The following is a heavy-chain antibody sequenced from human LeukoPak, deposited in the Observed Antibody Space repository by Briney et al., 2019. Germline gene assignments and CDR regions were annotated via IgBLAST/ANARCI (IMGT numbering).Heavy chain of an antibody. J-gene: IGHJ6*03. V-gene: IGHV4-38-2*02. CDR3: ARVPSTSYYYYYMDV. D-gene: IGHD4-11*01. Sequence: PSETLSLTCTVSGYSISSGYYWGWIRQPPGKGLEWIGEINHSGSTNYSPSLKSRVTISVDTSKNQFSLKLRSVTAADTAVYYCARVPSTSYYYYYMDVWGKGATVTVSS. CDR2: INHSGST. CDR1: GYSISSGYY.